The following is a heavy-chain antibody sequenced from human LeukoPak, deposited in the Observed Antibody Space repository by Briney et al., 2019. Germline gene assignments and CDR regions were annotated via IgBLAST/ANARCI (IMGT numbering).Heavy chain of an antibody. D-gene: IGHD3-22*01. CDR1: GGSFSGYY. CDR2: INHSGST. J-gene: IGHJ4*02. V-gene: IGHV4-34*01. CDR3: ARGAGGPYYYDSSGYPPYYFDY. Sequence: SETLSLTCAVYGGSFSGYYRSWIRQPPGKGLEWIGEINHSGSTNYNPSLKSRVTISVDTSKNQFSLKLSSVTAADTAVYYCARGAGGPYYYDSSGYPPYYFDYWGQGTLVTVSS.